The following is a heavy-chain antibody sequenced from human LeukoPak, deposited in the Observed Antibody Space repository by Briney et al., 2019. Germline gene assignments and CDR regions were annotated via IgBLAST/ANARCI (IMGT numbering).Heavy chain of an antibody. V-gene: IGHV5-51*01. Sequence: GESLKISCKGSGSSFTSYWIGWVRQLPGKGLEWMGIIYPGDSDTRYSPSFQGQVTISADKSISTAYLQWSSLKASDTAMYYCARQNWNDANYAFDIWGQGTMVTVSS. J-gene: IGHJ3*02. CDR2: IYPGDSDT. CDR1: GSSFTSYW. D-gene: IGHD1-1*01. CDR3: ARQNWNDANYAFDI.